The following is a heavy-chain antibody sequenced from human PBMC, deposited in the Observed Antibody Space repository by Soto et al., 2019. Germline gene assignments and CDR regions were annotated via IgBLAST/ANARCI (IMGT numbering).Heavy chain of an antibody. CDR3: ARIPYCSGGTCYSGWYFDL. J-gene: IGHJ2*01. CDR2: IQSGGTT. CDR1: GFTVSSHH. Sequence: EVQLVESGGGLIQPGGSLRLSCAASGFTVSSHHMSWVRQAPGKGLEWVSVIQSGGTTYYADFVKGRFTISRDTSKNTLYLQMNSLRAEATAVYYCARIPYCSGGTCYSGWYFDLWGRGTLVTVSS. D-gene: IGHD2-15*01. V-gene: IGHV3-53*01.